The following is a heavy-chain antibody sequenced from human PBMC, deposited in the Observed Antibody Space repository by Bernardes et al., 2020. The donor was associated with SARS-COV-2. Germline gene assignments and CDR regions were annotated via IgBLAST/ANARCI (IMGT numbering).Heavy chain of an antibody. J-gene: IGHJ3*01. D-gene: IGHD3-16*02. CDR1: GYAFTSYE. V-gene: IGHV1-8*01. CDR3: ARGTEYRLEDLSTNAFDP. CDR2: MNPNSGNR. Sequence: ASVKDSCKASGYAFTSYEINWVRQATGQGLEWMGWMNPNSGNRGFAQKFQGRVTMTRDTSISTAYMELSNLRSEDTAVYYCARGTEYRLEDLSTNAFDPWGQGTMVTVSS.